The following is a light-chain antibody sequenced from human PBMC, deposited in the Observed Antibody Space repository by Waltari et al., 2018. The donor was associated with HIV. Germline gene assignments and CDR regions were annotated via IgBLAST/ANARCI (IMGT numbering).Light chain of an antibody. CDR3: QSYDSSLSVV. Sequence: QSVLTQPPSVSGAPGQRATISCTGSSSNIGAGYDVHWYQQLPGKATKLLIYGNSNRPSGVPDRFSGSKSGTSASLSITGLQAEDEADYYCQSYDSSLSVVFGGGTKLTVL. CDR2: GNS. V-gene: IGLV1-40*01. J-gene: IGLJ2*01. CDR1: SSNIGAGYD.